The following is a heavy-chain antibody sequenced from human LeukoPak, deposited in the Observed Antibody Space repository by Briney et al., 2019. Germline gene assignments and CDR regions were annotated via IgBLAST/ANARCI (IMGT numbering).Heavy chain of an antibody. CDR3: AKDLEWESTGDFDY. Sequence: PGGSPRLSCAASGFTFSSYGMHWVRQAPGKGLEWVAVIWYDGSNKYYADSVEGRFTISRDNSKNTLYLQMNSLRAEDTAVYYCAKDLEWESTGDFDYWGQGTLVTVSS. CDR1: GFTFSSYG. J-gene: IGHJ4*02. D-gene: IGHD1-26*01. V-gene: IGHV3-33*06. CDR2: IWYDGSNK.